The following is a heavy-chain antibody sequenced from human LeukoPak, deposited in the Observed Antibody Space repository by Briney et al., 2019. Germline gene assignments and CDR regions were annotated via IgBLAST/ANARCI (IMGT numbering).Heavy chain of an antibody. D-gene: IGHD1-14*01. V-gene: IGHV3-23*01. CDR2: LTGGDGGT. CDR1: GFTFATSA. CDR3: ARGEPTASFDY. Sequence: GGSLRLTCAASGFTFATSAFSWVRQAPGKGLEWVSTLTGGDGGTYYADSVRGRFTISRDNSKHTLYLEMNSLRAEDTAVYYCARGEPTASFDYWGQGTVVTVSS. J-gene: IGHJ4*02.